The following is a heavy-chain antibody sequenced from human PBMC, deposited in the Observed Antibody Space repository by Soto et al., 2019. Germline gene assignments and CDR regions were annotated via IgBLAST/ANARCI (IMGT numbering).Heavy chain of an antibody. V-gene: IGHV3-23*01. CDR2: ISGSAVST. Sequence: EVQVLESGGGLVQPGGSLRLSCAASGFTFTSYAMSWVRQAPGKGLEWVSGISGSAVSTYYADSVKGRFTISRDNSMDTLFLQMNSLRAEDTAVYYCVKQGGSGSSYPAYYYYYYMDVWGKGTTVTVSS. CDR3: VKQGGSGSSYPAYYYYYYMDV. J-gene: IGHJ6*03. CDR1: GFTFTSYA. D-gene: IGHD3-10*01.